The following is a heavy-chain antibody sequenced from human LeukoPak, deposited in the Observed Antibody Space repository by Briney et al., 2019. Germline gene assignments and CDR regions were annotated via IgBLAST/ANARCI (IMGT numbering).Heavy chain of an antibody. V-gene: IGHV3-23*01. CDR1: GFTFSSYA. Sequence: TGGSLRLSCAASGFTFSSYAMTWVRQAPEKGLEWVSAISGSGGSTYYADSVKGRFTISRDNSKNTLYLQMNSLRAEDTAVYYCAKIPTYYDFWSGYYFDYWGQGTLVTVSS. D-gene: IGHD3-3*01. J-gene: IGHJ4*02. CDR3: AKIPTYYDFWSGYYFDY. CDR2: ISGSGGST.